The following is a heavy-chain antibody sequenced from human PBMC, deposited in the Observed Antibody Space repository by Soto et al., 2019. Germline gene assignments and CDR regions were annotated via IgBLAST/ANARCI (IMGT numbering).Heavy chain of an antibody. J-gene: IGHJ5*02. D-gene: IGHD4-17*01. CDR2: IIPIFGTA. V-gene: IGHV1-69*13. CDR1: GGTWSSYA. CDR3: ARDHGDYTNWFDP. Sequence: SVKFSGKASGGTWSSYAISWVRQAPGQGLEWMGGIIPIFGTANYAQKFQGRVTITADESTSTAYMELSSLRSEDTAVYYCARDHGDYTNWFDPWGQGTMVTVSS.